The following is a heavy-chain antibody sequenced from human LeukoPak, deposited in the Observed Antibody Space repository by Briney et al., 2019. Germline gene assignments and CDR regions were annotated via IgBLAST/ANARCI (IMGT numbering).Heavy chain of an antibody. D-gene: IGHD3-16*01. Sequence: PSETLSLTCTVSGGSMSSYYWSLIRQPAGKGLEWRGRIHTSGTTYYHPSLKSRVTMSVDTSKNQFSLGLTSVTAADTAVYYCARGDYFDGGGRNWFDPWGQGTLVTVSS. CDR3: ARGDYFDGGGRNWFDP. CDR2: IHTSGTT. V-gene: IGHV4-4*07. J-gene: IGHJ5*02. CDR1: GGSMSSYY.